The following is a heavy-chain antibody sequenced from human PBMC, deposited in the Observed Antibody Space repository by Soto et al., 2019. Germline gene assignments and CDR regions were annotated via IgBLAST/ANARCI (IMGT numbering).Heavy chain of an antibody. CDR2: ISSSSSYI. D-gene: IGHD3-10*01. CDR1: GFTFSSYS. Sequence: EVQLVEYGGGLVKPGGSLRLSCAASGFTFSSYSMNWVRQAPGKGLEWVSSISSSSSYIYYADSVKGRFTISRDNAKNSLYLQMNSLRAEDTAVYYCARSDITMVENWFDPWGQGTLVTVSS. CDR3: ARSDITMVENWFDP. V-gene: IGHV3-21*01. J-gene: IGHJ5*02.